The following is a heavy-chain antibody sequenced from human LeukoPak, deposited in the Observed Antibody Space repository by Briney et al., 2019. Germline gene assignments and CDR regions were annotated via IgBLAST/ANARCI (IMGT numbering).Heavy chain of an antibody. CDR3: AREGGSGWYDFDY. CDR1: GYTFTGYY. D-gene: IGHD6-19*01. V-gene: IGHV1-2*06. J-gene: IGHJ4*02. Sequence: ASVKVSCKASGYTFTGYYMHWVRQAPGQGLEWMGRINPNSGGTNYAQKFQGRVTMTRDTSISTAYMELSRLRSDDTAVYCCAREGGSGWYDFDYWGQGTLVTVSS. CDR2: INPNSGGT.